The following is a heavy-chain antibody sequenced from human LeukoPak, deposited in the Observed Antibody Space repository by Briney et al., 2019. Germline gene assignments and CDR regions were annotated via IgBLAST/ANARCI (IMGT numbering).Heavy chain of an antibody. CDR3: ARDNTYCSGSRCYDRFDY. J-gene: IGHJ4*02. CDR1: GFTFDDYA. CDR2: ISWNSGSI. D-gene: IGHD2-15*01. V-gene: IGHV3-9*01. Sequence: AGGSLRLSCAASGFTFDDYAMHWVRQAPGKGLEWVSGISWNSGSIGYADSVKGRFTISRDNAKNSLYLQMNSLTAEDTAVYYCARDNTYCSGSRCYDRFDYWGQGTLVAVSS.